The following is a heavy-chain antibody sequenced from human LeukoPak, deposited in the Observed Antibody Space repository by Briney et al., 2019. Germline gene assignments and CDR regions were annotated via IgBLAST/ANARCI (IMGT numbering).Heavy chain of an antibody. D-gene: IGHD6-19*01. V-gene: IGHV4-39*07. CDR1: GGSISSSSYY. CDR3: ARETYSSGWDGH. CDR2: ICYSGST. J-gene: IGHJ4*02. Sequence: SETLSLTCTVSGGSISSSSYYWGWIRQPPGKGLEWIGSICYSGSTYYNPSLKSRVTISVDTSKNQFSLKLSSVTAADTAVYYCARETYSSGWDGHWGQGTLVTDPS.